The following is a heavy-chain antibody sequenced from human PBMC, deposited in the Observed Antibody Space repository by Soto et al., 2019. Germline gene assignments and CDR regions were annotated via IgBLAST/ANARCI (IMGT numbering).Heavy chain of an antibody. J-gene: IGHJ4*02. V-gene: IGHV4-39*02. Sequence: SETLSLTCSVSGGSISYNSYYWGWIRQPPGKGLEWVGGIFYTGTTYYSPSLKDRVTIFVGTSKNSFSLNLTSVTAADTAMYFCARLVVVAPVANVWGQGTLVTVSS. CDR1: GGSISYNSYY. D-gene: IGHD2-2*01. CDR2: IFYTGTT. CDR3: ARLVVVAPVANV.